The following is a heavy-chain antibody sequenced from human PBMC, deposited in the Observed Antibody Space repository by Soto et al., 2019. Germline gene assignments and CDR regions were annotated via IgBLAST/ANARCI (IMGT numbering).Heavy chain of an antibody. D-gene: IGHD6-13*01. CDR2: INSDGSTT. V-gene: IGHV3-74*01. Sequence: EVQLVDSGGGLVQPGGSLRLSCAASGFTFSSYWMHWVRQAPGKGLVWVSRINSDGSTTSYADSVKGRFTISRDNAKNSLYLQMNSLRAEDTAVYYCARGPPYSSPDYWGQGTLVTVSS. CDR1: GFTFSSYW. J-gene: IGHJ4*02. CDR3: ARGPPYSSPDY.